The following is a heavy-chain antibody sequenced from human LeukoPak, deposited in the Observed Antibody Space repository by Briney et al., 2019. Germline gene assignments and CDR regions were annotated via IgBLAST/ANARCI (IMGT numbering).Heavy chain of an antibody. Sequence: SETLSLTCTVYGGSISSISYYWDWIRQPPGKGLGWIGSIYYSGSTYYNPSLKSRVTITVDTSKNQFSLKLSSVTAADTAVYYCARIQAPYYDFWSGYYENYMDVWGKGTTVTVSS. D-gene: IGHD3-3*01. J-gene: IGHJ6*03. CDR2: IYYSGST. V-gene: IGHV4-39*01. CDR1: GGSISSISYY. CDR3: ARIQAPYYDFWSGYYENYMDV.